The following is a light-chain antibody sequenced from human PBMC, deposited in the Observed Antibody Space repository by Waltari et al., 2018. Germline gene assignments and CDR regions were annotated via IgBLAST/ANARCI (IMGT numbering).Light chain of an antibody. CDR2: LCS. CDR3: MQALQTPRT. Sequence: DIVMTQSPLSLPVTPGEPASISCRSSQSLLHSNGYNYLDWYLQKPGQSPQLLIYLCSNRASVVPDRFSGSGSGTDFTLKNSRVEAEDVGVYYCMQALQTPRTFGQGTKVEIK. V-gene: IGKV2-28*01. CDR1: QSLLHSNGYNY. J-gene: IGKJ1*01.